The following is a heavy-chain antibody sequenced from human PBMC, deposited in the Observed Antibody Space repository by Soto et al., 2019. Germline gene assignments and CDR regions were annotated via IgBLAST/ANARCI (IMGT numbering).Heavy chain of an antibody. V-gene: IGHV3-23*01. CDR3: ANAQAPRERYSYGYWFDP. Sequence: GGSLRLSCAASGFTFSSYAMSWVRQAPGKGLEWVSAISGSGGSTYYADSVKGRFTISRDNSKNTLYRQMNSLRAEDTAVYYCANAQAPRERYSYGYWFDPWGQGTLVTVSS. D-gene: IGHD5-18*01. CDR2: ISGSGGST. J-gene: IGHJ5*02. CDR1: GFTFSSYA.